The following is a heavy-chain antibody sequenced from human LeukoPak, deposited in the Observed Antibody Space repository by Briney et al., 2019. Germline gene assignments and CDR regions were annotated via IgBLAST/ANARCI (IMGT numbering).Heavy chain of an antibody. J-gene: IGHJ6*02. CDR1: GFTFSSYA. CDR3: AKVREYGSGSYYGMDV. V-gene: IGHV3-23*01. CDR2: ISGSGGST. Sequence: PGGSLRLSCAASGFTFSSYAVSWVRQAPGKGLEWVSAISGSGGSTYYADSVKGRFTISRDNSKNTLYLQMNSLRAEDTAVYYCAKVREYGSGSYYGMDVWGQGTTVTVSS. D-gene: IGHD3-10*01.